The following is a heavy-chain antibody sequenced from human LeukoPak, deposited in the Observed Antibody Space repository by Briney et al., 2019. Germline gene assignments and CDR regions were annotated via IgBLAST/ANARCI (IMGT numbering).Heavy chain of an antibody. V-gene: IGHV4-61*02. J-gene: IGHJ5*02. Sequence: SQTLSLTCTVSGGSISSGYYWSWIRQPAGKGLEWIGRIYTSGTTNYNPSLKSRVTMSLDTSKNQLSLKLTSVTAADTAFYYCARDRGGPNWFDPWGQGTLVTVSS. CDR2: IYTSGTT. CDR1: GGSISSGYY. CDR3: ARDRGGPNWFDP. D-gene: IGHD3-10*01.